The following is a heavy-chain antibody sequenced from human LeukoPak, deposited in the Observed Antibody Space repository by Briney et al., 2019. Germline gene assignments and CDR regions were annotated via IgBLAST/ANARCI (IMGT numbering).Heavy chain of an antibody. D-gene: IGHD1-26*01. J-gene: IGHJ3*02. CDR1: GYTFTGCY. V-gene: IGHV1-2*02. CDR3: ARVRSGSYPDAFDI. CDR2: INPNSGGT. Sequence: ASVKVSCKASGYTFTGCYMHWVRQAPRQGLEWMGWINPNSGGTNYAQKFQGRVTMTRDTSISTAYMELSRLRSDDTAVYYCARVRSGSYPDAFDIWGQGTMVTVSS.